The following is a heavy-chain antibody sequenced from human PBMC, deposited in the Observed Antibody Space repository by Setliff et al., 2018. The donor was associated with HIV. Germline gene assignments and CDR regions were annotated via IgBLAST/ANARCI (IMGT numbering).Heavy chain of an antibody. CDR2: ISSSGTT. CDR3: ARLGRAIDDGGSSLRLDF. J-gene: IGHJ4*02. Sequence: SETLSLTCVVSDDSFSNYDWTWIRQPPGKALQWIGYISSSGTTNYNPSLRSRVTISIETSNTHFSLWLRSVTAANTATYFCARLGRAIDDGGSSLRLDFWGQGMLVTVSS. D-gene: IGHD2-15*01. V-gene: IGHV4-4*09. CDR1: DDSFSNYD.